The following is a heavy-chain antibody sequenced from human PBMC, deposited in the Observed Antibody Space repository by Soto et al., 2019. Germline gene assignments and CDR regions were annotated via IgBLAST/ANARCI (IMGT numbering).Heavy chain of an antibody. CDR2: IYYSGST. D-gene: IGHD5-12*01. CDR1: GGSISSGGYY. V-gene: IGHV4-31*03. CDR3: ARVREYSGYDRHDAFDI. J-gene: IGHJ3*02. Sequence: SETLSLTCTVTGGSISSGGYYWSWIRQHPGKGLEWIGYIYYSGSTYYNPSLKSRVTISVDTSKNHFSLKLSSVTAADTAVYYCARVREYSGYDRHDAFDIWGQGTMVTVSS.